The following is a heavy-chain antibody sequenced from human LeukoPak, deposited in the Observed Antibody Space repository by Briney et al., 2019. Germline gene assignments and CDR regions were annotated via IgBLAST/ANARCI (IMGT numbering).Heavy chain of an antibody. V-gene: IGHV3-7*01. CDR2: IKQDGSEK. D-gene: IGHD3-9*01. CDR3: AREINSDILTAPDAFGI. CDR1: GFTFSSYW. J-gene: IGHJ3*02. Sequence: PGGSLRLSCAASGFTFSSYWMSWVRQAPGKGLEWVANIKQDGSEKYYVDSVKGRFTISRDNAKNSLYLQMNSLRAEDTAVYYCAREINSDILTAPDAFGIWGQGTMVTVSS.